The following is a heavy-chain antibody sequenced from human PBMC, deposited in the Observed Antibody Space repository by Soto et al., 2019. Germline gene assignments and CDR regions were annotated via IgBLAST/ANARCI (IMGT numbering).Heavy chain of an antibody. CDR1: GGSISSSSYY. Sequence: SETLSLTCTVSGGSISSSSYYWGWIRQPPGKGLEWIGSIYYSGSTYYNPSLKSRVTISVDTSKNQFSLKLSSVTAADTAVYYCARSLITMIVVVIDFDYWGQGTLVTVSS. D-gene: IGHD3-22*01. V-gene: IGHV4-39*01. CDR3: ARSLITMIVVVIDFDY. CDR2: IYYSGST. J-gene: IGHJ4*02.